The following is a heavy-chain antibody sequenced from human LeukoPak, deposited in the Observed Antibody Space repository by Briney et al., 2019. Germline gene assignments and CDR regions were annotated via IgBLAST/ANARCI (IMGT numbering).Heavy chain of an antibody. D-gene: IGHD3-9*01. CDR1: GFILRNYA. J-gene: IGHJ4*02. CDR3: AKWGDYDILTGYYVSDF. CDR2: ITGSGDST. V-gene: IGHV3-23*01. Sequence: GASLRLSCAASGFILRNYAMNWVRQAPGKGLEWVSAITGSGDSTYYADSVKGRFTISRDNSKNTLYVEMNTLRAEDTAVYYCAKWGDYDILTGYYVSDFWGQGTLVTVSS.